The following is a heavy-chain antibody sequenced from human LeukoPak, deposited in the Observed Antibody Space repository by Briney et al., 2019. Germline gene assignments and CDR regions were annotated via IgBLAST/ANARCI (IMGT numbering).Heavy chain of an antibody. D-gene: IGHD3-22*01. J-gene: IGHJ6*02. CDR2: INPSGRST. CDR1: GYTFTSYC. V-gene: IGHV1-46*01. CDR3: ARDLLRYYHSSVYSPTPGGGLDV. Sequence: AAVKVSCKASGYTFTSYCMYWVRQAPGQGLEWMGIINPSGRSTTNEQKFQGRVTMTRDTSTSTVYMELSSLRSEDTAVYYCARDLLRYYHSSVYSPTPGGGLDVWGQGTTVTVSS.